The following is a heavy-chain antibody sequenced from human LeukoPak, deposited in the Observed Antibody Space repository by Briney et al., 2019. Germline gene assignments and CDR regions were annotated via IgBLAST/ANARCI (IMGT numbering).Heavy chain of an antibody. D-gene: IGHD3-22*01. CDR2: IYHSGST. J-gene: IGHJ4*02. V-gene: IGHV4-38-2*01. CDR3: AKIYDSSAFDY. CDR1: SYSISSGYY. Sequence: SETLSLTCAVSSYSISSGYYCDWIRQPPGKGLEWIGSIYHSGSTYYNPSLKSRVTISVDTSKNQFSLKLSSVTAADTAVYYCAKIYDSSAFDYWGQGTLVTVSS.